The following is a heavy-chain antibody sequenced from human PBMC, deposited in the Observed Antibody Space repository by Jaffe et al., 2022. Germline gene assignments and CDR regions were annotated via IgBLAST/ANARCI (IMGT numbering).Heavy chain of an antibody. Sequence: QVQLQESGPGLVKPSETLSLTCAVSGYSISSGYYWGWIRQPPGKGLEWIGSIYHSGSTYYNPSLKSRVTISVDTSKNQFSLKLSSVTAADTAVYYCASRPHCSGGSCYSDYFDYWGQGTLVTVSS. CDR1: GYSISSGYY. D-gene: IGHD2-15*01. V-gene: IGHV4-38-2*01. J-gene: IGHJ4*02. CDR3: ASRPHCSGGSCYSDYFDY. CDR2: IYHSGST.